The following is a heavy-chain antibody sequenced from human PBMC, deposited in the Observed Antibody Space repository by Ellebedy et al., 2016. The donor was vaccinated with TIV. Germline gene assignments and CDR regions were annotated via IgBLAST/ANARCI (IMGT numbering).Heavy chain of an antibody. Sequence: GSLRLSCAASGFTFSIYSMAWVRQSPGKGLEWIGEIFHSGDTNYNPSLKSRVTISVDYSKNRLSLRLTSVTAADTAVYYCASLTDYRFGFVDAPMVWGHWGQGTRVTVSS. CDR3: ASLTDYRFGFVDAPMVWGH. CDR1: GFTFSIYS. V-gene: IGHV4-4*02. D-gene: IGHD5-18*01. CDR2: IFHSGDT. J-gene: IGHJ4*02.